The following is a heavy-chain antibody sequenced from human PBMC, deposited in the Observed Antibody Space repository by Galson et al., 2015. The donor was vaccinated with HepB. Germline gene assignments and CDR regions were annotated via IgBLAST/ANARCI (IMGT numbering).Heavy chain of an antibody. D-gene: IGHD3-3*02. CDR1: GSTFNNYW. CDR2: IDNDGSST. V-gene: IGHV3-74*01. J-gene: IGHJ4*02. CDR3: TRAFSSASG. Sequence: SLRLSCAASGSTFNNYWMHWVRQAPGKGLVWVSRIDNDGSSTDYADSVKGRFTISRDNAKNTMYLQMNSLRAEDTAVYYCTRAFSSASGWGQGTLVTVSS.